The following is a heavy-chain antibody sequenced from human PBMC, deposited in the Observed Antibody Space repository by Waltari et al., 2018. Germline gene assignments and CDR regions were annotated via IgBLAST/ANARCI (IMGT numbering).Heavy chain of an antibody. CDR2: IYYSGST. CDR1: GGSISSYY. V-gene: IGHV4-59*01. Sequence: QVQLQESGPGLVKPSETLSLTCTVSGGSISSYYWLWIRQPPGKGLEWIGYIYYSGSTNYNPSLKSRVTISVDTSKNQFSLKLSSVTAADTAVYYCARDQSWFGEFDYWGQGTLVTVSS. J-gene: IGHJ4*02. D-gene: IGHD3-10*01. CDR3: ARDQSWFGEFDY.